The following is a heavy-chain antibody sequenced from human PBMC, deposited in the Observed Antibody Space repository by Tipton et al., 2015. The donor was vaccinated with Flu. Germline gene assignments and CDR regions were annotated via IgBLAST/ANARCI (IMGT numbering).Heavy chain of an antibody. CDR2: IRSRADGGTS. D-gene: IGHD3-3*01. CDR3: YVSGN. J-gene: IGHJ4*02. V-gene: IGHV3-15*01. CDR1: GFTFTSAW. Sequence: AVSGFTFTSAWLNWVRQAPGEGLEWVGRIRSRADGGTSDYIESVNGRFTISRDDSKSTLYLQMDSLKIEDTAVYYCYVSGNLGQGTLVTVSS.